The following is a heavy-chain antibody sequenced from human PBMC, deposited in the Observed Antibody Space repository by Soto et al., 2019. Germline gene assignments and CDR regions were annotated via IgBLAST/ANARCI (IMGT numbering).Heavy chain of an antibody. J-gene: IGHJ4*02. V-gene: IGHV1-69*01. CDR2: IIPIFGTA. CDR1: GGTFSSYA. Sequence: QVQLVQSGAEVKKPGSSVKVSCKASGGTFSSYAISWVRQAPGQGLEWMGGIIPIFGTANYAQKFQGRVKNTADESTSPAYMELSSLRSEDPAVYYWARGEVGARDYFDYWGQGTLVTVSS. CDR3: ARGEVGARDYFDY. D-gene: IGHD1-26*01.